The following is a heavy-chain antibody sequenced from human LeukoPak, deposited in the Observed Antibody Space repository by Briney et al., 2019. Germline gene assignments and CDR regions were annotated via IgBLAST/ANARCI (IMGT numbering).Heavy chain of an antibody. CDR3: ASAKSDCSSTSCPFDY. CDR2: IYSGGSA. CDR1: GFTVSSNY. J-gene: IGHJ4*02. D-gene: IGHD2-2*01. Sequence: GGSLRLSCAASGFTVSSNYMSWVRQAPGKGLEWVSVIYSGGSAYYAESVKGRYTISRENSKNTLYLKMNSLRAEDTAVYYCASAKSDCSSTSCPFDYWGQGTLVTVSS. V-gene: IGHV3-66*02.